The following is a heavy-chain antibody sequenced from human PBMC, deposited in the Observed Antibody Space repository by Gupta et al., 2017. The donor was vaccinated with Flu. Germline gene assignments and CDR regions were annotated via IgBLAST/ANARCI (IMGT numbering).Heavy chain of an antibody. CDR1: GSTFSSYT. Sequence: EVPLVESGGGLVKPGGSLRLSCPASGSTFSSYTMNWVRQAPGKGLQWVASISSSSSYIYYADSVRGRFTISRDNAENSLYLQMNILRAEDTAVYYCARDFAVNFPFDYWGQGTLVTASS. V-gene: IGHV3-21*01. CDR2: ISSSSSYI. J-gene: IGHJ4*02. CDR3: ARDFAVNFPFDY. D-gene: IGHD3-3*01.